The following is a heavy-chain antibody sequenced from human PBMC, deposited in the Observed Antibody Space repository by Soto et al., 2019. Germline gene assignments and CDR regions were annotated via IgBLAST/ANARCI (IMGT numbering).Heavy chain of an antibody. CDR1: GFTFSSYA. V-gene: IGHV3-64*01. CDR2: ISSNGGST. Sequence: GGSLRLSCAASGFTFSSYAMHWVRQAPGKGLEYVSAISSNGGSTYYANSVKGRFTISRDNSKNTLYLQMGSLRAEDMAVYYCARSLYYYYGMDVWGQGTTVTVSS. CDR3: ARSLYYYYGMDV. J-gene: IGHJ6*02.